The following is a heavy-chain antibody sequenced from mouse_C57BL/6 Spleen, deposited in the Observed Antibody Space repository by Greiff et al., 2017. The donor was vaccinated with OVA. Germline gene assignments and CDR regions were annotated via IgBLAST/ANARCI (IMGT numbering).Heavy chain of an antibody. Sequence: DVKLVESEGGLVQPGSSMKLSCTASGFTFSDYYMAWVRQVPEKGLEWVANINYDGSSTYYLDSLKSRFIISRDNAKNILYLQMSSLKSEDTATYYCARDRDYRYFDVWGTGTTVTVSS. D-gene: IGHD3-1*01. V-gene: IGHV5-16*01. CDR2: INYDGSST. CDR3: ARDRDYRYFDV. CDR1: GFTFSDYY. J-gene: IGHJ1*03.